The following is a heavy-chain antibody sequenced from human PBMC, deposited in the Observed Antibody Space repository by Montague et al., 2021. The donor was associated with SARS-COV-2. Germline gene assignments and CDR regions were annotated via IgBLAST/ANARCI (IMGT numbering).Heavy chain of an antibody. CDR2: TYYRSKWYN. D-gene: IGHD6-19*01. CDR3: ARGADRYYFYGMDV. Sequence: CAISGDSVAGDRAARNWNRQSPSLDFERLGGTYYRSKWYNEYAVSVNSRITINPDTSKNQFSLQVNSVTPEDTAVYYCARGADRYYFYGMDVWGQGTTVTVSS. CDR1: GDSVAGDRAA. V-gene: IGHV6-1*01. J-gene: IGHJ6*02.